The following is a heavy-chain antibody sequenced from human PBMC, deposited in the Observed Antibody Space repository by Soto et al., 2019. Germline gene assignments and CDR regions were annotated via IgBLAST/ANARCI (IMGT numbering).Heavy chain of an antibody. D-gene: IGHD4-17*01. CDR2: MYYSGST. Sequence: SETLSLTCSVSGGSMRSSDYYWGWIRQPPNKGLEWIGSMYYSGSTYYNPSLKSRVTISVDTSKNQFSLKLSSVTAADTAVYYCARHPANPDYGGNSGQGIDYWGQGTLVTVSS. V-gene: IGHV4-39*07. CDR1: GGSMRSSDYY. J-gene: IGHJ4*02. CDR3: ARHPANPDYGGNSGQGIDY.